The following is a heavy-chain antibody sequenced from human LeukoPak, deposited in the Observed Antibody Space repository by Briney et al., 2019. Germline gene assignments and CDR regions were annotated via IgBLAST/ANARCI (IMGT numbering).Heavy chain of an antibody. D-gene: IGHD3-22*01. Sequence: GGSLRLSCEASGFAFNTYTMNWVRQAPGKGLEWVSTISDTTSFIYYADSVKGRFTISRDNAKNSLYLEMDSLRAEDTAVYFCARDKDYYDSPAYTLFDYWGQGPLVTVSS. CDR2: ISDTTSFI. CDR3: ARDKDYYDSPAYTLFDY. J-gene: IGHJ4*02. CDR1: GFAFNTYT. V-gene: IGHV3-21*01.